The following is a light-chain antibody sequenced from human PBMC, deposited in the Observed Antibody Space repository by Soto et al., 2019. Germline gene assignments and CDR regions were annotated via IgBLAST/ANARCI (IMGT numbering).Light chain of an antibody. V-gene: IGKV1-13*02. CDR2: DVF. J-gene: IGKJ5*01. CDR1: QGISSA. CDR3: QQLETYPLT. Sequence: AIQVTQSPSSLSASVGATVTITCRASQGISSAFAWYQQKPGKVPRLLIYDVFNLQSGVPSRFSGSGSGTEFTLTISRLQPEDFATYSCQQLETYPLTFGQGTRLEVK.